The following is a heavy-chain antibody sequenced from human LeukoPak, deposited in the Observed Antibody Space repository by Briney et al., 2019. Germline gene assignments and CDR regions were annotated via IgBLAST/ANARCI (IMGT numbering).Heavy chain of an antibody. CDR1: GGSISSGGYY. Sequence: SQTLPLTCTVSGGSISSGGYYWSWIRQHPGKGLEWIGYIYYSGSTYYNPSLKSRVTISVDTSKNQFSLKLSSVTAADTAVYYCARLVVPAARENWFDPWGQGTLVTVSS. D-gene: IGHD2-2*01. CDR3: ARLVVPAARENWFDP. CDR2: IYYSGST. V-gene: IGHV4-31*03. J-gene: IGHJ5*02.